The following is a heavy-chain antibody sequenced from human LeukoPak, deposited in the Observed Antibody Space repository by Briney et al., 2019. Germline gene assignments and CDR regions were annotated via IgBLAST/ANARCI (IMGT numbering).Heavy chain of an antibody. D-gene: IGHD3-9*01. V-gene: IGHV1-8*01. CDR1: GYTFTSYD. Sequence: ASVKVSCKASGYTFTSYDINWVRQATGQGLEWMGWMNPNSGNTGYAQKFQSRVTMTRNTSISIAYMELSSLRSDDTAVYYCARATGKDILTGRKLDNWGQGTLVTVSS. CDR2: MNPNSGNT. J-gene: IGHJ4*02. CDR3: ARATGKDILTGRKLDN.